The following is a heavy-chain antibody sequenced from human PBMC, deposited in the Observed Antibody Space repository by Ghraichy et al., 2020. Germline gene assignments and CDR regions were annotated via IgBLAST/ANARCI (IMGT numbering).Heavy chain of an antibody. V-gene: IGHV4-30-4*07. J-gene: IGHJ4*02. CDR1: GGSISSGGYS. Sequence: SETLSLTCAVSGGSISSGGYSWSWIRQPPGKGLEWIGYIYYSGSTYYNPSLKSRVTISVDTSKNQFSLKLSSVTAADTAVYYCARAGIPERPIDYWGQGTLVTVSS. CDR3: ARAGIPERPIDY. D-gene: IGHD6-13*01. CDR2: IYYSGST.